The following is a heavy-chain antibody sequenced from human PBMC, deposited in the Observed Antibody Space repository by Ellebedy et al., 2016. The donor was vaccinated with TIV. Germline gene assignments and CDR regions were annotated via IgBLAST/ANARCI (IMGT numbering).Heavy chain of an antibody. CDR1: GFTFSYYS. Sequence: GGSLRLSXVVSGFTFSYYSMSWVRQAPGKGLEWVSVIYSGGSTYYADSVKGRFTISRHNSKNTLYLQMNSLRAEDTAVYYCASGYCGGDCYSSGAFDIWGLGTMVTVSS. J-gene: IGHJ3*02. V-gene: IGHV3-53*04. D-gene: IGHD2-21*02. CDR2: IYSGGST. CDR3: ASGYCGGDCYSSGAFDI.